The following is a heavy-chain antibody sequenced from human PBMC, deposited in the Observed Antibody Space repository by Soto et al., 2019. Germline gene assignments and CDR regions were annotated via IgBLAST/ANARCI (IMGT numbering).Heavy chain of an antibody. CDR1: GFTFSSYG. D-gene: IGHD1-26*01. Sequence: QVQLVESGXXXXXXXXXLRLSCVASGFTFSSYGMHWVRQAPGKGLEWVAIISYDGSNTYYADSVKGRFTISRDNSKNTLYLQMNSLRAEDTSVYYCAKEGGLSGSYYISSSYYFDYWGQGTLVTVSS. V-gene: IGHV3-30*18. J-gene: IGHJ4*02. CDR2: ISYDGSNT. CDR3: AKEGGLSGSYYISSSYYFDY.